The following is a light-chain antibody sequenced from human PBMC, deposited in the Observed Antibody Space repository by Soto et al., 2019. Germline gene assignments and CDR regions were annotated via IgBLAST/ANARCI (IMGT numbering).Light chain of an antibody. V-gene: IGKV1-33*01. CDR3: QQSNSYTWT. Sequence: DIQMTQSPSSLSASVGDSLTITCQASQDISNYLNWYQQKPGKAPKVLIYDASNLETGVPSRFSGSVSGSEGTITISSLKMDDGATYYCQQSNSYTWTFGQGTKVDIK. J-gene: IGKJ1*01. CDR2: DAS. CDR1: QDISNY.